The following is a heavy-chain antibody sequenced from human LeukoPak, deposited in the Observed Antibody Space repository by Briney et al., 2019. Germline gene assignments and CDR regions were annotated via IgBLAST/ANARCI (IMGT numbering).Heavy chain of an antibody. CDR2: IYSGGST. D-gene: IGHD6-13*01. Sequence: PGGSLRLSCAASGFTVSSNYMSWVRQAPGKGLEWVSVIYSGGSTYYADSVKGRFTISRDNPKNTLYLQMNSLRAEDTAVYYCARCRSSSWYPGVLDYWGQGTLVTVSS. CDR1: GFTVSSNY. V-gene: IGHV3-66*01. J-gene: IGHJ4*02. CDR3: ARCRSSSWYPGVLDY.